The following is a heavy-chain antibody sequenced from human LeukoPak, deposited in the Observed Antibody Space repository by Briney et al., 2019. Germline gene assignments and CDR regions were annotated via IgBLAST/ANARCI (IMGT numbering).Heavy chain of an antibody. CDR1: GGSFSGYY. J-gene: IGHJ4*02. V-gene: IGHV4-34*01. D-gene: IGHD3-9*01. CDR3: ARLGPLRYFDWLLETSNFDY. CDR2: INHSGST. Sequence: PSETLSLTCAVSGGSFSGYYWSWIRQPPGKGLEWIGEINHSGSTNYNPSLKSRVTISVDTSKNQFSLKLSSVTAADTAVYYCARLGPLRYFDWLLETSNFDYWGQGTLVTVSS.